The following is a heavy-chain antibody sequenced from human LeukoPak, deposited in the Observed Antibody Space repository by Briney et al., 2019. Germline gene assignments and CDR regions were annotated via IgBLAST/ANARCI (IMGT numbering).Heavy chain of an antibody. CDR3: AKDPYCSGGGCYLRYYFDY. V-gene: IGHV3-30*02. CDR2: IRYDGSNK. J-gene: IGHJ4*02. D-gene: IGHD2-15*01. CDR1: GFTFSSYG. Sequence: GGSLRLSCAASGFTFSSYGMHWVRQAPGKGLEWVAFIRYDGSNKYYADSVKGRFTISRDNSKNTLYLQMNSLRAEDTAVYYCAKDPYCSGGGCYLRYYFDYWGQGTLVTVSS.